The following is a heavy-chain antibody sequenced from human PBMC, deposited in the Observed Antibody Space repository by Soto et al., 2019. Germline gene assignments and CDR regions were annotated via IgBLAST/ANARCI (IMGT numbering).Heavy chain of an antibody. J-gene: IGHJ6*02. V-gene: IGHV3-23*01. CDR3: AKDKWEYYYGSGSYYNSYYGMDV. CDR1: GFTFSSYA. Sequence: GGSLRLSCAASGFTFSSYAMSWVRQAPGKGLEWVSAISGSGGSTYYADSGKGRFTISENNSKNPMYLHMNSLRAEDTAVYYCAKDKWEYYYGSGSYYNSYYGMDVWGQGTTVTVSS. CDR2: ISGSGGST. D-gene: IGHD3-10*01.